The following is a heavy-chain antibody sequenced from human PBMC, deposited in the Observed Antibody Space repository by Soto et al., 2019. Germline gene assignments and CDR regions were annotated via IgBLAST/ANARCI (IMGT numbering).Heavy chain of an antibody. V-gene: IGHV4-39*01. J-gene: IGHJ4*02. D-gene: IGHD6-13*01. Sequence: QLQLQESGPGLVKPSETLSLTCTVSGGSISSSSYYWGWIRQPPGKGLEWIGSIYYSGSTYYNPSLKSRVTISVDTSKNQFSLKLSSVTAADTAVYYCARHSGSSSWYMSGFDYWGQGTLVTVSS. CDR2: IYYSGST. CDR1: GGSISSSSYY. CDR3: ARHSGSSSWYMSGFDY.